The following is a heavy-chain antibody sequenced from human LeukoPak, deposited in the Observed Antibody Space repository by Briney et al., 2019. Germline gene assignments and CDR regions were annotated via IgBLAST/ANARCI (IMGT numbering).Heavy chain of an antibody. Sequence: SQTLSLTCSVSGGSISSGDYYWTWIRQPPGKGLEWIGYIYYSGSTYYNPSLKSRVIISVDTSKNQFSLKLSSVTAADTAVYFCARDHCSSTSCYRFDPWGQGTLVTVSS. CDR3: ARDHCSSTSCYRFDP. CDR1: GGSISSGDYY. D-gene: IGHD2-2*01. V-gene: IGHV4-30-4*08. J-gene: IGHJ5*02. CDR2: IYYSGST.